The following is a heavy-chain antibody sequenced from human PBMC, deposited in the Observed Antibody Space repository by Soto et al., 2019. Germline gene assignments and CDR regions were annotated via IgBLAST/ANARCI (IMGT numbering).Heavy chain of an antibody. CDR2: IKQDGSEK. V-gene: IGHV3-7*01. Sequence: GSLRLSCAASGFTFSSYWMSWVRQAPGKGLEWVANIKQDGSEKYYVDSVKGRFTISRDNATNSLYLQMNSLRAEDTAVYYCATDRVARGSHFYSCMVVWDQETTVTVSS. J-gene: IGHJ6*02. D-gene: IGHD3-10*01. CDR3: ATDRVARGSHFYSCMVV. CDR1: GFTFSSYW.